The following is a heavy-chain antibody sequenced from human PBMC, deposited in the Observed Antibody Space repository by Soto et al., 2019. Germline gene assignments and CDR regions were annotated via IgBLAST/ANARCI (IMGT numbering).Heavy chain of an antibody. Sequence: QVQLVQSGAEVKKPGSSVKVSCKASGGTFSSYAISWVRQAPGQGLEWMGGIIPIFGTANYAQKFQGRVTITADESTTTAYMELSSLRSKDTAVYYCARENLGVRDGRFGYFDYWGQGTLVTVSS. D-gene: IGHD3-3*01. V-gene: IGHV1-69*12. CDR3: ARENLGVRDGRFGYFDY. CDR1: GGTFSSYA. J-gene: IGHJ4*02. CDR2: IIPIFGTA.